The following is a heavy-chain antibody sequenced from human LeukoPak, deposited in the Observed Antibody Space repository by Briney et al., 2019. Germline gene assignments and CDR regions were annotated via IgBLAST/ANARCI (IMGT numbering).Heavy chain of an antibody. V-gene: IGHV4-59*01. CDR2: IHYSVST. CDR3: ARLKGTFWSGYQTTNWFDP. CDR1: ARSISRAF. D-gene: IGHD3-3*01. Sequence: PSQSLSPTHPVSARSISRAFCSWIRQPPRNLLESNAYIHYSVSTNYNTSLRSRVTISVDTSKNQFSLNLSSVTTADTAVYYCARLKGTFWSGYQTTNWFDPWGQGILVTVSS. J-gene: IGHJ5*02.